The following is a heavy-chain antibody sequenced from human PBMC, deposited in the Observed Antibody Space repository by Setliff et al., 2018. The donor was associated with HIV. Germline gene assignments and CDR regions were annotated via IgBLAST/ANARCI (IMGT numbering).Heavy chain of an antibody. V-gene: IGHV3-66*02. D-gene: IGHD6-13*01. J-gene: IGHJ4*02. CDR1: GITVRGIY. CDR3: AKVAPGGHSEIASEGISHFDS. Sequence: GGSLRLSCVASGITVRGIYMTWVRQAPGKGLEWVSVINGGTTTYYADSVKGRFTISRDNSKNTLYLQMNSLRVEDTAMYYCAKVAPGGHSEIASEGISHFDSWGQGTLVTVSS. CDR2: INGGTTT.